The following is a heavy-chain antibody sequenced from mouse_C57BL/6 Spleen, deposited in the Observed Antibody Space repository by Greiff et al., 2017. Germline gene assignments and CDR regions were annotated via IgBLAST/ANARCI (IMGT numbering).Heavy chain of an antibody. CDR2: FDPSDSYT. CDR3: AKGGLYGSSYYFDY. J-gene: IGHJ2*01. D-gene: IGHD1-1*01. CDR1: GYTFTSYS. V-gene: IGHV1-69*01. Sequence: VQLQQSGAELVMPGASVQLSCKASGYTFTSYSMHWVKQRPGQGLEWIGEFDPSDSYTNYNQKFKGKSTLTVDKSSSTAYMQLSSLTSEDSAVYYCAKGGLYGSSYYFDYWGQGTTLTVSS.